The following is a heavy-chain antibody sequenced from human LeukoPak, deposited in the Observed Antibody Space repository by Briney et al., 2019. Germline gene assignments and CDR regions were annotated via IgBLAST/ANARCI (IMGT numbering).Heavy chain of an antibody. CDR1: GASINSGSNY. J-gene: IGHJ3*02. D-gene: IGHD5-18*01. CDR3: ARSDGYGLVGI. CDR2: IYSSGST. Sequence: PSETLSLACRVSGASINSGSNYWGWIRQPPGKTLEWIGSIYSSGSTYYNPSLKSRVIIMIDTPKNHFSLTLSSVTAADTAVYYCARSDGYGLVGIWGQGTMVTVSS. V-gene: IGHV4-39*07.